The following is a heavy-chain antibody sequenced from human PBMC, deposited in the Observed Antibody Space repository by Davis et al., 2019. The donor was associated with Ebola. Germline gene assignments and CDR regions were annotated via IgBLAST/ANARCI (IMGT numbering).Heavy chain of an antibody. CDR1: GFTFSSYW. J-gene: IGHJ6*03. Sequence: PGGSLRLSCAASGFTFSSYWMSWVRQAPGKGLEWVANIKQDGSEKYYVDSVKGRFTISRDNSKNTLSLQMNSLRAEDTAVYYCAKGTFYPYYYMDVWGKGTTVTVSS. CDR2: IKQDGSEK. V-gene: IGHV3-7*03. CDR3: AKGTFYPYYYMDV. D-gene: IGHD2/OR15-2a*01.